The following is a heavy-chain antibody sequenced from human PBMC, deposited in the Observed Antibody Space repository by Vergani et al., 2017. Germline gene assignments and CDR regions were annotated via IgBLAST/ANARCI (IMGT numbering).Heavy chain of an antibody. CDR1: GYTFSSYD. D-gene: IGHD6-25*01. V-gene: IGHV1-8*03. Sequence: QVQLVQSGAEVKQPGASVKVSCTASGYTFSSYDINWVRQATGQGLEWMGWSNPNSGNTGYAQKFQGRVTITRNTSKSTVYMEMSSLSSEDTAVYYCARGGSSGGAYVGSPYHYSAIAVWSQGTTVTVSS. CDR3: ARGGSSGGAYVGSPYHYSAIAV. J-gene: IGHJ6*02. CDR2: SNPNSGNT.